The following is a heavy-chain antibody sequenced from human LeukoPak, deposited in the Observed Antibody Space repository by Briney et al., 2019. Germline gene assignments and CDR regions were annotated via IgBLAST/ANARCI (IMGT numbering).Heavy chain of an antibody. Sequence: VASVKVSCKASGYTFTSYDINWVRQATGQGLEWMGWMNPNSGNTGYAQKFQGRVTMTRNTSISTAYMELSSLRSEDTAVYYCARDRGDDYDFGYWGQGTLVTVSS. CDR2: MNPNSGNT. CDR1: GYTFTSYD. CDR3: ARDRGDDYDFGY. D-gene: IGHD4-17*01. J-gene: IGHJ4*02. V-gene: IGHV1-8*01.